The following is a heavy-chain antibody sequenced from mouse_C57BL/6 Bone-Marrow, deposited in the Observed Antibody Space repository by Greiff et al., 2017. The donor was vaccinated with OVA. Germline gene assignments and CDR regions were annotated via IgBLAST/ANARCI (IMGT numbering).Heavy chain of an antibody. D-gene: IGHD2-1*01. CDR1: GFTFSSYA. Sequence: EVQLMESGGGLVKPGGSLKLSCAASGFTFSSYAMSWVRQTPEKRLEWVATISDGGSYTYYPDNVKGRFTISRDNAKNNLYLQMSHLKSEDTAMYYCAREDYGNYGGFAYWGQGTLVTVSA. CDR3: AREDYGNYGGFAY. V-gene: IGHV5-4*01. J-gene: IGHJ3*01. CDR2: ISDGGSYT.